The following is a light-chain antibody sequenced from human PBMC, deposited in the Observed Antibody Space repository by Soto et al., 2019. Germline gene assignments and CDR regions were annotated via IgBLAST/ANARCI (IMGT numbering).Light chain of an antibody. CDR3: MQSLQTPLT. J-gene: IGKJ1*01. V-gene: IGKV2-28*01. CDR1: QSLLDSNGYNC. Sequence: DIVMTQSPLSLPVTPGEPASISCRSSQSLLDSNGYNCLEWYLQKPGQSPQLLIYLGSNRASEVPDRYSGSGSGTDFTLKISRVEAEDVGVYYCMQSLQTPLTFGQGTKVEIK. CDR2: LGS.